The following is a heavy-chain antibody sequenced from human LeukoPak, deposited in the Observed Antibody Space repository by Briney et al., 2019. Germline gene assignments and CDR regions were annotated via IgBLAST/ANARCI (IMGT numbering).Heavy chain of an antibody. D-gene: IGHD6-6*01. CDR3: ARQGGQLATFDY. J-gene: IGHJ4*02. V-gene: IGHV4-39*01. Sequence: WVRQPPGKGLEWIGSIYYSGSTYYNPSLKSRVTISVDTSKNQFSLKLSSVTAADTAVYYCARQGGQLATFDYWGQGTLVTVSS. CDR2: IYYSGST.